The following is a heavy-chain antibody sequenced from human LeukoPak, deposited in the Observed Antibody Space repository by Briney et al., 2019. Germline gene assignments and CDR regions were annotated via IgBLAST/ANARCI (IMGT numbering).Heavy chain of an antibody. CDR2: ISSSSSYI. CDR1: GFTFSSYA. CDR3: ARDFVAGPRGGY. V-gene: IGHV3-21*01. J-gene: IGHJ4*02. D-gene: IGHD6-19*01. Sequence: GGSLRLSCAASGFTFSSYAMHWVRQAPGKGLEWVSSISSSSSYIYYADSVKGRFTISRDNAKNSLYLQMNSLRAEDTAVYYCARDFVAGPRGGYWGQGTLVTVSS.